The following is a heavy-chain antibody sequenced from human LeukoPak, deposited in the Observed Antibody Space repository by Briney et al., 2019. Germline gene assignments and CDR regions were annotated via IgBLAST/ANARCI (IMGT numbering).Heavy chain of an antibody. CDR3: ARGGSGYPLDY. CDR2: IYYTGVT. J-gene: IGHJ4*02. Sequence: SETLSLTCAVSSGSMSSYYWRWIRQPPGKGLEWIGYIYYTGVTNYSPSLKRRLTISLDTAMKQFSLNLRSVTAADTAMYYCARGGSGYPLDYWGQGTMVTVSS. V-gene: IGHV4-59*01. CDR1: SGSMSSYY. D-gene: IGHD3-22*01.